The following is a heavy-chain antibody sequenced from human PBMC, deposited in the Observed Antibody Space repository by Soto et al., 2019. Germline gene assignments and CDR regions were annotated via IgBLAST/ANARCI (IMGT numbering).Heavy chain of an antibody. CDR1: GYSFTSYW. CDR3: ARLLSIAAAGPYYFDY. D-gene: IGHD6-13*01. CDR2: IYPGDSDT. Sequence: GESLKISCKGSGYSFTSYWIGWVRQMPGKGLEWMGIIYPGDSDTRYSPSFQGQVTISADKSISTAYLQWSSLKASDTAMYCCARLLSIAAAGPYYFDYWGQGTLVTVSS. J-gene: IGHJ4*02. V-gene: IGHV5-51*01.